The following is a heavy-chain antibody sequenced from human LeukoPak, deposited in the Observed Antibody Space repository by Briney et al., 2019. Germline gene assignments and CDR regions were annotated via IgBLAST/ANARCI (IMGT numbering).Heavy chain of an antibody. CDR1: GFTFSSFG. CDR2: MWFDGSHE. J-gene: IGHJ4*02. CDR3: ARAGCHYYDSSACTFDY. D-gene: IGHD3-22*01. Sequence: KPGGSLRLSCAASGFTFSSFGMHWVRQAPGRGLEWVAVMWFDGSHEYYGDSVKGRFTISRDNSKKTLYLQMNSLRVEDTAVYYCARAGCHYYDSSACTFDYWGQGILVTVSS. V-gene: IGHV3-33*01.